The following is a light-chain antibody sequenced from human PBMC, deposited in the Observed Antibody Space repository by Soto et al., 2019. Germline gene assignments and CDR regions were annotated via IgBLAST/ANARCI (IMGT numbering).Light chain of an antibody. CDR3: SSSTNTNTLVI. Sequence: QSVLTQPASVSGSPGQSITISCTGTSSDIGRYKFVSWFQQHPGKAPKLMIFEGTNRPSGVSNRFSGSKSGNTASLTISGLQAEDEAIYFCSSSTNTNTLVIFGGGTKLT. V-gene: IGLV2-14*01. CDR1: SSDIGRYKF. CDR2: EGT. J-gene: IGLJ2*01.